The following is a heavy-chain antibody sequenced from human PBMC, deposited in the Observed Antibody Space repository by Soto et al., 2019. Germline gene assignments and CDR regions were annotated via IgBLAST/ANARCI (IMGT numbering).Heavy chain of an antibody. Sequence: TLFHPSSVSGESLRRARSYWSWIRHLPGKGLEWIGYIYDTESAYYNPSLKSRVSISMDTSENHFAMRLTSVTAADSAVYYCARASSSSSAADYWGQG. CDR3: ARASSSSSAADY. CDR1: GESLRRARSY. V-gene: IGHV4-31*03. D-gene: IGHD6-6*01. J-gene: IGHJ4*02. CDR2: IYDTESA.